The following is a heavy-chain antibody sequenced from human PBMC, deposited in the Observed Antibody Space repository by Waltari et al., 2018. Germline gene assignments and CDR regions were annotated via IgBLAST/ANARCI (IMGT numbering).Heavy chain of an antibody. D-gene: IGHD2-15*01. J-gene: IGHJ4*02. CDR2: ITASGGAA. V-gene: IGHV3-23*01. CDR1: GFSLSSCA. CDR3: AKASRGYCVGGSCYFDF. Sequence: EVKLLESGGGLVQPGGALRLSCAASGFSLSSCAITWVRQAPGKGLEWVAFITASGGAAHYADSVKGRFTFSRDNSNNTLYLQMNSLRAEDTAIYYCAKASRGYCVGGSCYFDFWGQGNLVTVSS.